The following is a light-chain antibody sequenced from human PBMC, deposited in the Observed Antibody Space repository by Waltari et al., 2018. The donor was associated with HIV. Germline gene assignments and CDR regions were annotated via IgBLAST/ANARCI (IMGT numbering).Light chain of an antibody. J-gene: IGKJ3*01. CDR1: QTIKTS. V-gene: IGKV3-11*01. CDR3: QHRGNWPLFT. CDR2: DAS. Sequence: ELVLTQSPATLSLSPGDRATLSCKTHQTIKTSLPCSQQRPGQAPRLLIYDASNRATGIPVRFSGSASGTDFTLTISSLEPEDFAVYFCQHRGNWPLFTFGPGTKVDIK.